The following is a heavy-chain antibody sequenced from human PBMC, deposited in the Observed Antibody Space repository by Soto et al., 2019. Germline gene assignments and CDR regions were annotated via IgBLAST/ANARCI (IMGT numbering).Heavy chain of an antibody. V-gene: IGHV3-11*01. D-gene: IGHD5-18*01. CDR1: GFTFSSSY. J-gene: IGHJ5*02. CDR2: ISSSGVSM. Sequence: QVQLLQSGGGLVKPGGSLRLSCGASGFTFSSSYMSWIRQAPGKGLEWVSYISSSGVSMYYTDSVKGRFTISRDNANNSLYFQMNNLRAEDTAVYYCARGGFNYASWGQGTLVTVSP. CDR3: ARGGFNYAS.